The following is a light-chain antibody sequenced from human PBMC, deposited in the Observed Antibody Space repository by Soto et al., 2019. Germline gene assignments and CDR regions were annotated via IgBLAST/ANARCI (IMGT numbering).Light chain of an antibody. CDR2: DVS. Sequence: QSVLTQPRSVSGSPGQSVTISCTGTSSDVGGYNYVSWYQQHPGKAPKLMIYDVSKRPSGVHDRFSGSKSGNTASLTISGLQAEDEADYYCCSYAGSYTFGVVFGGGTKVTVL. CDR1: SSDVGGYNY. V-gene: IGLV2-11*01. CDR3: CSYAGSYTFGVV. J-gene: IGLJ2*01.